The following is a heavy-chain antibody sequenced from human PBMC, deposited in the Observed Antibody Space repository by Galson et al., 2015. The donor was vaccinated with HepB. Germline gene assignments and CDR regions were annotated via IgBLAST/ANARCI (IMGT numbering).Heavy chain of an antibody. V-gene: IGHV3-30*04. CDR2: ISYDGSNK. CDR3: ARDNGKYYGDYLFDY. CDR1: GFTFSSYA. Sequence: SLRLSCAASGFTFSSYAMHWVRQAPGKGLEWVAVISYDGSNKYYADSVKGRFTISRDNSKNTLYLQMNSLRAEDTAVYYCARDNGKYYGDYLFDYWGQGTLVTVSS. D-gene: IGHD4-17*01. J-gene: IGHJ4*02.